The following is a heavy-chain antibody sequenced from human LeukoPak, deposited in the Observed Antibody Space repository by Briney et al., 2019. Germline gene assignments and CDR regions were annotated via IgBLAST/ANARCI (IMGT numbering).Heavy chain of an antibody. CDR2: INPNSGGT. J-gene: IGHJ4*02. V-gene: IGHV1-2*02. CDR1: GYTFTDYY. D-gene: IGHD2-8*01. Sequence: ASVKVSCKASGYTFTDYYIHWVRQAPGEGLQWMGWINPNSGGTNYAQKFQGRVTMTRDKSISTAYMELYSLRSDDTAVYYCARDPPGVRYGRPIFDFWGQGTLVTVSS. CDR3: ARDPPGVRYGRPIFDF.